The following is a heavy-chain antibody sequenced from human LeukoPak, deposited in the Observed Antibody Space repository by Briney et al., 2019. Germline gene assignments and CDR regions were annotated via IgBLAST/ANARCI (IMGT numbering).Heavy chain of an antibody. Sequence: GGSLKLSCAASGFTFSSYGMHRVRQAPGKGLEWVAVISYDGINKYYADSVKGPFTISRDNVKNPLYLQTNSLRAEDPALYYCAKESWQLLFVFYYRGQGTLVSVSS. CDR3: AKESWQLLFVFYY. D-gene: IGHD2-15*01. J-gene: IGHJ4*02. V-gene: IGHV3-30*18. CDR2: ISYDGINK. CDR1: GFTFSSYG.